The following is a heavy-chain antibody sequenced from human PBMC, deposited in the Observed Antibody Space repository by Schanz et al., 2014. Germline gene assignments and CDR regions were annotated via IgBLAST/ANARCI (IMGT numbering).Heavy chain of an antibody. CDR2: IIPSLGLA. V-gene: IGHV1-69*09. CDR3: ARDRLECGAECYSVEVFEI. CDR1: GYTFTNFF. J-gene: IGHJ4*02. Sequence: QVHLVQSGAEVHKPGASLKISCKASGYTFTNFFLHWVRQAPGQGLEWMGRIIPSLGLAKYEQKFQDKVTITADTSTTTAYMELSGLRSEDTAVYYCARDRLECGAECYSVEVFEIWGQGTLVIVSS. D-gene: IGHD2-21*01.